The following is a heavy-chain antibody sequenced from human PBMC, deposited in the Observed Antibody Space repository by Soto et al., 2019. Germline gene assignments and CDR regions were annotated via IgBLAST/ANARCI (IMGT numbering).Heavy chain of an antibody. CDR3: ARGGGSDKVDAFDI. Sequence: QVQLQESGPGLVKPSQTLSLTFTVSGGSISSGGYYWSWIRQHPGKGLEWIGYIYYSGSTYYNPSLKSRVTISVDTSKNQFSLKVSSVTAADTGVYYCARGGGSDKVDAFDIWGQGTMFTVSS. V-gene: IGHV4-31*03. J-gene: IGHJ3*02. D-gene: IGHD2-15*01. CDR2: IYYSGST. CDR1: GGSISSGGYY.